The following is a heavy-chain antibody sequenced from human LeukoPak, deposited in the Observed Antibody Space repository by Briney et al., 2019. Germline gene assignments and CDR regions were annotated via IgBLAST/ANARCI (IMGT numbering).Heavy chain of an antibody. V-gene: IGHV1-2*02. CDR3: ARDQVAAAGGRPLDY. CDR1: GYTFTGYY. J-gene: IGHJ4*02. Sequence: ASVKVSCKASGYTFTGYYMHWVRQAPGQGLEWMGWINPNSGGTNYAQKLQGRVTMTRDTSISTAYMELSRLRSDDTAVYYCARDQVAAAGGRPLDYWGQGTLVTVSS. D-gene: IGHD6-13*01. CDR2: INPNSGGT.